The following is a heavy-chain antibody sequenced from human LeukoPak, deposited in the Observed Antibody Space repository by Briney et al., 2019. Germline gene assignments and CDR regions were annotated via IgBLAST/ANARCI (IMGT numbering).Heavy chain of an antibody. CDR2: ISYDGSNK. CDR1: GFTFSSYA. J-gene: IGHJ5*02. CDR3: ARDRGGLQFDWFDP. V-gene: IGHV3-30*01. D-gene: IGHD5-24*01. Sequence: QPGRSLRLSCAASGFTFSSYAMHWVRQAPGKGLVWWAVISYDGSNKDYADSVKGRFTISRDNSKDTLYLQMNSLRAEDTAVYYCARDRGGLQFDWFDPWGQGTLVTVSS.